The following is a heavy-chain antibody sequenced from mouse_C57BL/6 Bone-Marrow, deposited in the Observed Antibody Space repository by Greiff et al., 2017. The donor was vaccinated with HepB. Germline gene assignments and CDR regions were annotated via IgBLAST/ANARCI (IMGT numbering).Heavy chain of an antibody. V-gene: IGHV5-2*01. CDR1: EYEFPSHD. CDR3: ARRGTGYAMDY. J-gene: IGHJ4*01. Sequence: EVQLVESGGGLVQPGESLKLSCESNEYEFPSHDMSWVRKTPEKRLELVAAINSDGGSTYYPDTMERRFIISRDNTKKTLYLQMSSLRSEDTAVYHGARRGTGYAMDYWGQGTSVTVSS. D-gene: IGHD3-3*01. CDR2: INSDGGST.